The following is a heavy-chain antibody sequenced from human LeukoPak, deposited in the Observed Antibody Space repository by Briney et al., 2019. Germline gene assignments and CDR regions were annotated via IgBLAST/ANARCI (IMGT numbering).Heavy chain of an antibody. CDR3: ARAMYSSSSIDY. J-gene: IGHJ4*02. CDR1: GFTFSSYA. CDR2: ISGSGGST. Sequence: PGGSLRLSCAASGFTFSSYAMSWVRQAPGKGLEWVSAISGSGGSTYYADSVKGRFTISRDNAKNSLYLQMNSLRAEDTAVYYCARAMYSSSSIDYWGQGTLVTVSS. D-gene: IGHD6-6*01. V-gene: IGHV3-23*01.